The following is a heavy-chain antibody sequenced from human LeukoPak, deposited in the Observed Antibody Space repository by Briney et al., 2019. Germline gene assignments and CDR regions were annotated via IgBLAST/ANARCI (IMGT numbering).Heavy chain of an antibody. CDR1: GFLFSNSW. V-gene: IGHV3-7*05. D-gene: IGHD5-12*01. CDR2: INQDGSAK. Sequence: TGGSLRLSCADSGFLFSNSWMAWVRQAPGRGLEWLANINQDGSAKTCVDSVKGRFTISRDNAKNSLCLQMNSLRAEDTAMYYCARDSGYNAFDYWGQGTLVTVSS. J-gene: IGHJ4*02. CDR3: ARDSGYNAFDY.